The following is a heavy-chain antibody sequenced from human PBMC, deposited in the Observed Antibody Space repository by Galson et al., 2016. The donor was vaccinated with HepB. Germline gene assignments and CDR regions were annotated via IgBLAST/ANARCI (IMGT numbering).Heavy chain of an antibody. D-gene: IGHD2-21*02. CDR3: ARLRGGDDFDY. J-gene: IGHJ4*02. V-gene: IGHV3-7*04. CDR2: INQDGSEK. Sequence: SLRLSCAVSGFTFSSYWMSWVRQAPGKGLEWVASINQDGSEKSYLDSVKGRATISRDNAKNSLYLQMKSLRVEDTAVYYCARLRGGDDFDYWGQGTLVTVSS. CDR1: GFTFSSYW.